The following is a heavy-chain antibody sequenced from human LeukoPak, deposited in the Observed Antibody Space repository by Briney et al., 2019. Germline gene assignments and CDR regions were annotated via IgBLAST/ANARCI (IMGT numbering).Heavy chain of an antibody. Sequence: ASVKVSCKASGYIFTAYFIHWVRQAPGQGLEWMVWINPNGGGTNYAQKFQARVTLTRDTSISTAYMELSSLGSDDAAVYYCAREVAGTIYSDYWGQGTLVSVSS. CDR3: AREVAGTIYSDY. D-gene: IGHD6-19*01. J-gene: IGHJ4*02. CDR1: GYIFTAYF. CDR2: INPNGGGT. V-gene: IGHV1-2*02.